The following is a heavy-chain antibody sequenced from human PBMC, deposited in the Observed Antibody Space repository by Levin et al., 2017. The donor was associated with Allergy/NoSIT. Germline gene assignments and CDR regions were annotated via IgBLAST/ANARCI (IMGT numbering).Heavy chain of an antibody. CDR1: GGSISSSTDYY. Sequence: PSETLSLTCTVSGGSISSSTDYYWGWIRQPPGKGLEWIGSVYYTGNRYPNPSLKSRVTISLDTSKNQFSLKLTSVTAADTAGYYCVRQMVRDGYDYWGQGALVTVSS. CDR2: VYYTGNR. V-gene: IGHV4-39*07. CDR3: VRQMVRDGYDY. D-gene: IGHD4/OR15-4a*01. J-gene: IGHJ4*02.